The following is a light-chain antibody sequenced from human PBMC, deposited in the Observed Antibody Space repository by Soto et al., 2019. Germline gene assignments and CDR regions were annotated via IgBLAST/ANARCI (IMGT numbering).Light chain of an antibody. Sequence: AIQLTQSPSSLSASVGDRVTITCRASQAIRGALAWYQQKPGKAPKSLIYDVSSLQSGVPSRFSGSSSGTDFTPTIRGLQPEDFATYYCQQCNSAPIIFGQGKRLDIK. V-gene: IGKV1-13*02. CDR2: DVS. J-gene: IGKJ5*01. CDR1: QAIRGA. CDR3: QQCNSAPII.